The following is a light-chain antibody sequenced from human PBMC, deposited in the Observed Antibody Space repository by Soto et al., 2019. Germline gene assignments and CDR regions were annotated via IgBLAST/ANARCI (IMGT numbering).Light chain of an antibody. V-gene: IGLV2-8*01. CDR3: CSYAGHTNVL. J-gene: IGLJ2*01. CDR2: EVV. Sequence: QSALTQPPSASGSPGQSVTISCTGTINDVGGYNYVSWYQQYPGEAPKLMIYEVVKRPSGVPDRCSGSKSGNTASLTVSGLQAEDEADYYCCSYAGHTNVLFGGGTKLTVL. CDR1: INDVGGYNY.